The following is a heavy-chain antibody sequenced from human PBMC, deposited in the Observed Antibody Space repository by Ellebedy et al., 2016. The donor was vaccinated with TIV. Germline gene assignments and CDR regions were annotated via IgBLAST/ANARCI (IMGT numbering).Heavy chain of an antibody. CDR3: SKWGGLDAFDM. CDR1: GFTFEDYA. V-gene: IGHV3-9*03. D-gene: IGHD3/OR15-3a*01. CDR2: ISWNSDRM. Sequence: SLKISCAASGFTFEDYAMHWVRQAPGKGLEWVSGISWNSDRMGYADSVKGRFTVSRDNAKNSLYLQMNSLIAEDMALYYCSKWGGLDAFDMWGQGTLVTVSS. J-gene: IGHJ3*02.